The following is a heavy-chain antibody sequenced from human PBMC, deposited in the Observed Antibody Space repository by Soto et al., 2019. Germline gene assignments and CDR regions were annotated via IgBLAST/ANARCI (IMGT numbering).Heavy chain of an antibody. CDR1: GASFRSRRFY. CDR2: IVSSGPM. Sequence: XGTLSLLSSVSGASFRSRRFYWGWIRQTPGKGLEWIGSIVSSGPMHPNPSLRSRIDISLDSSQHKLSLDLFSVTAADTSVYYCARQETASVSHYLSPFCHWGQVILVTGSS. D-gene: IGHD2-21*02. V-gene: IGHV4-39*01. J-gene: IGHJ4*02. CDR3: ARQETASVSHYLSPFCH.